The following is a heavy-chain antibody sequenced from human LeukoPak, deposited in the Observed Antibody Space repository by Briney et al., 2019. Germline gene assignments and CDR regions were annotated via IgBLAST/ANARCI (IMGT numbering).Heavy chain of an antibody. CDR2: INHSGST. CDR3: ARVAKGVVTGGVTWFDP. Sequence: SETLSLTCAVYGGSFSGYYWSWIRQPPGKVLEWIGEINHSGSTNYNPSLKSRVTISVDTSKNQFSLKLSSVTAADTAVYYCARVAKGVVTGGVTWFDPWGQGTLVTVSS. CDR1: GGSFSGYY. J-gene: IGHJ5*02. D-gene: IGHD3-16*01. V-gene: IGHV4-34*01.